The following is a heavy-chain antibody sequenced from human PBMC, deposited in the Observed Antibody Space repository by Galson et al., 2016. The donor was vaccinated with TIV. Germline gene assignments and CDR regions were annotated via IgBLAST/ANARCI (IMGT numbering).Heavy chain of an antibody. Sequence: SLRLSCAASGFTSNNYAMSWVRQAPGKGLEWVSALSGGGGSIYYADSVKGRFTISRDNSKNTLYLQMNSLRAEDTAVYYCVKVPSSGFTYYYAMDVWGQGTTVTVSS. J-gene: IGHJ6*02. CDR1: GFTSNNYA. CDR2: LSGGGGSI. V-gene: IGHV3-23*01. CDR3: VKVPSSGFTYYYAMDV. D-gene: IGHD3-22*01.